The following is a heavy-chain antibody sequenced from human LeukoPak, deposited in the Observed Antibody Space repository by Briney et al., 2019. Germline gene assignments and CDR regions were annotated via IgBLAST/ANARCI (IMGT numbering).Heavy chain of an antibody. D-gene: IGHD6-13*01. CDR1: GFTFSNYS. CDR2: IGSSSSHK. Sequence: PGGSLRLSCAASGFTFSNYSMNWVRQAPGKGLEWVSSIGSSSSHKYYADAVKGRFTISRDNAKNSLYLQMNGLRAEDTAVYYCARGRGAAAGKYNWFDPWGQGTLVTVSS. J-gene: IGHJ5*02. V-gene: IGHV3-21*01. CDR3: ARGRGAAAGKYNWFDP.